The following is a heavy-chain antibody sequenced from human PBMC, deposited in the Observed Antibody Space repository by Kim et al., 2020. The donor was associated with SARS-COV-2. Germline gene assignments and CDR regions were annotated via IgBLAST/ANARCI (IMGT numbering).Heavy chain of an antibody. CDR2: INHSGST. Sequence: SETLSLTCAVYGGSFSGYYWSWIRQPPGKGLEWIGEINHSGSTNYNPSLKSRVTISVDTSKNQFSLKLSSVTAADTAVYYCARSDGGNSHYWGQGTLVTVSS. J-gene: IGHJ4*02. CDR1: GGSFSGYY. V-gene: IGHV4-34*01. D-gene: IGHD2-21*02. CDR3: ARSDGGNSHY.